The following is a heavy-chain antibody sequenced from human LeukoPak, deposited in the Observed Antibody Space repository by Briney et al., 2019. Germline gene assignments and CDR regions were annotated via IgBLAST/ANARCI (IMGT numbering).Heavy chain of an antibody. Sequence: GGSLRLSCAAWGFTFSSYGMQWVREARGKGVEWVGVIWYDGSNKYYADCVKGRFTICRENYKNTLYLQMNSLRAEDTAVYYCASGGDAITMVRPPSIRDYFDYWGQGTLVTVSS. CDR1: GFTFSSYG. D-gene: IGHD3-10*01. J-gene: IGHJ4*02. CDR2: IWYDGSNK. V-gene: IGHV3-33*01. CDR3: ASGGDAITMVRPPSIRDYFDY.